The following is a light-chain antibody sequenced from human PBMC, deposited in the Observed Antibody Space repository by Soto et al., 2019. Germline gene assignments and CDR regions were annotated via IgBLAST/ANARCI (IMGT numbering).Light chain of an antibody. Sequence: PGERATLSCRASQSINNKVAWYQQKPGQAPRLLIYGASSRATGIPDRFSGSGSGTDFTLTISRMEPEDFAVYYCQQFSSTPSWTFGQGTKVDIK. J-gene: IGKJ1*01. CDR1: QSINNK. CDR2: GAS. V-gene: IGKV3-20*01. CDR3: QQFSSTPSWT.